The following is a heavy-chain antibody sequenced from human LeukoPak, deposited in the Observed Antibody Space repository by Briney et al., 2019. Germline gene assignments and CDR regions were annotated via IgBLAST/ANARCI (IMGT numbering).Heavy chain of an antibody. D-gene: IGHD3-10*01. Sequence: GGSLRLSCAASGFTFSSYSMNWVRQAPGKGLEWVSSISSSSSYIYYADSVEGRFTISRDNAKNSLYLQMNSLRAEDTAVYYCARAPRYYYGSGSSGDYWGQGTLVTVSS. V-gene: IGHV3-21*01. J-gene: IGHJ4*02. CDR3: ARAPRYYYGSGSSGDY. CDR1: GFTFSSYS. CDR2: ISSSSSYI.